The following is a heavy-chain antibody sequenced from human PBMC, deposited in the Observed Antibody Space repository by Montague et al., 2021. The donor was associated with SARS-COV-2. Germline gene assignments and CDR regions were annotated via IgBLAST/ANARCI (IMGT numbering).Heavy chain of an antibody. Sequence: SLRLSCAASGFTFSSYSMNWVRQAPGKGLEWVSSISSSSSYIYYADSVKGRFTISRDNAKNSLYLQMNSLRAEDTAVYYCARGYDFWSGGYYYYYGMDVWSQGTTGTVSS. V-gene: IGHV3-21*01. CDR2: ISSSSSYI. CDR3: ARGYDFWSGGYYYYYGMDV. CDR1: GFTFSSYS. D-gene: IGHD3-3*01. J-gene: IGHJ6*02.